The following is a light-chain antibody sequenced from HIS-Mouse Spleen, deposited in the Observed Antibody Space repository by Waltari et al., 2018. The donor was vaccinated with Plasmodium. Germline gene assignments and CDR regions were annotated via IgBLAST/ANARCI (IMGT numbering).Light chain of an antibody. CDR1: SSNIRSNT. CDR3: AAWDDSLNGPV. CDR2: SNN. Sequence: QSVLTQPPSASGTPGQRVTISFSGSSSNIRSNTVNWYQQLPGTAPKLLIYSNNQRPSGVPDRFSGSKSGTSASLAISGLQSEDEADYYCAAWDDSLNGPVFGGGTKLTVL. V-gene: IGLV1-44*01. J-gene: IGLJ3*02.